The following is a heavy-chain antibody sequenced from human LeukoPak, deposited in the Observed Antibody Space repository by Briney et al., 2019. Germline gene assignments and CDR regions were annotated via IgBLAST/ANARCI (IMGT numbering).Heavy chain of an antibody. D-gene: IGHD3-22*01. CDR2: ISGSGGST. CDR1: GFTFSSYA. V-gene: IGHV3-23*01. Sequence: GGSLRLSRAASGFTFSSYAMSWVRQAPGKGLEWVSAISGSGGSTYYADSVKGRFTISRDNSKNTLYLQMNSLRAEDTAVYYCAKGFLGYYDSSGYYLHAFDIWGQGTMVTVSS. CDR3: AKGFLGYYDSSGYYLHAFDI. J-gene: IGHJ3*02.